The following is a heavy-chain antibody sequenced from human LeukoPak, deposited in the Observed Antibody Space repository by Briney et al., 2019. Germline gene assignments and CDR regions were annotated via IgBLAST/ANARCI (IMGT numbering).Heavy chain of an antibody. CDR1: GFTFSSYS. CDR2: ISSSSSYI. D-gene: IGHD3-10*01. CDR3: ARDSLYYYGSGSYTY. J-gene: IGHJ4*02. Sequence: GGSLRPSCAAPGFTFSSYSMNWVRQAPGKGLEWVSSISSSSSYIYYADSVKGRFTISRDNAKNSLYLQMNSLRAEDTAVYYCARDSLYYYGSGSYTYWGQGTLVTVSS. V-gene: IGHV3-21*01.